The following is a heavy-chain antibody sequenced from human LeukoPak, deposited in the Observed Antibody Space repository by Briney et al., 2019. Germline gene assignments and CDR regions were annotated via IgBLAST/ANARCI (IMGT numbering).Heavy chain of an antibody. CDR1: GFSLSTSGVG. D-gene: IGHD2-15*01. CDR2: IYWNDDK. J-gene: IGHJ4*02. CDR3: AHSRGRYCSGGSCLSDDFDY. Sequence: SGPTLVNPTQTLTLTCTFSGFSLSTSGVGVGWIRQPPGKALEWLALIYWNDDKRYSPSLKSRLTITKDTSKNQVVLTMTNMDPVDTATYYCAHSRGRYCSGGSCLSDDFDYWGQGTLVTVSS. V-gene: IGHV2-5*01.